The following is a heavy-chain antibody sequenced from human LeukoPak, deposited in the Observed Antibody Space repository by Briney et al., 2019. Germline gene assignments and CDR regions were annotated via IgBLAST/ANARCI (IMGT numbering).Heavy chain of an antibody. D-gene: IGHD6-13*01. CDR2: ISSSSSTI. Sequence: PGGSLRLSCAASGFTFSSYSMNWVRQAPGKGLEWVSYISSSSSTIYYADSVKGRFTISRDNAKNSLYLQMNSLRAEDTAVYYCAKASSSWYGVSEYWGQGTLVTVS. V-gene: IGHV3-48*01. J-gene: IGHJ4*02. CDR1: GFTFSSYS. CDR3: AKASSSWYGVSEY.